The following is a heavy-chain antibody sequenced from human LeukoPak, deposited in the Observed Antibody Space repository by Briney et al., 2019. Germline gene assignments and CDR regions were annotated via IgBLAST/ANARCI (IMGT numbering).Heavy chain of an antibody. D-gene: IGHD6-13*01. Sequence: SQTLSLTCAISGDSVSNNIAAWNWIRQSPSRGLEWLGRTYYRSQWTYEYAVSVKNRISITPDTSKNQFSLHLTSVTPEDTALYYCARDVSAGAEYWGQGTLVTVSS. CDR2: TYYRSQWTY. V-gene: IGHV6-1*01. CDR3: ARDVSAGAEY. J-gene: IGHJ4*02. CDR1: GDSVSNNIAA.